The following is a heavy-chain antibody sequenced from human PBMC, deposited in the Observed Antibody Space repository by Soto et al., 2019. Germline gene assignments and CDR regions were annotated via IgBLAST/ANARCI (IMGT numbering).Heavy chain of an antibody. CDR3: ARVGTYYGSGSPYYSDY. Sequence: LRLSCAASGFSFRSYYMNWFRQAPGKGLEWVSSISSSSSYINYADSVKGRFTISRDNAKNSLYLQMNSLRAEDTAVYYCARVGTYYGSGSPYYSDYWGQGTLVTVSS. CDR1: GFSFRSYY. D-gene: IGHD3-10*01. J-gene: IGHJ4*02. CDR2: ISSSSSYI. V-gene: IGHV3-21*01.